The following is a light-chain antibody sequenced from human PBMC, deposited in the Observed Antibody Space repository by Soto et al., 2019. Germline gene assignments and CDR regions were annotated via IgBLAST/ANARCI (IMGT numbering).Light chain of an antibody. V-gene: IGKV3-11*01. CDR1: QSISSY. CDR2: DSS. CDR3: QQYYNYPFT. J-gene: IGKJ1*01. Sequence: EIEWTQSPASLSLSLGERATLSCGASQSISSYLAWYQQRPGQAPRLLIYDSSTRATGIPARFSGSGSGTDFTLTISSLQPEDFAVYYCQQYYNYPFTFGQGTKVDIK.